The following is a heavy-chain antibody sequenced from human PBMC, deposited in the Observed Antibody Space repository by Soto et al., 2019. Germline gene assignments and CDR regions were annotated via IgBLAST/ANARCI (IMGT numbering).Heavy chain of an antibody. CDR3: ARSKGRNYDFWSGYSGLNYYYYGMDV. D-gene: IGHD3-3*01. CDR1: GGTFSSYA. J-gene: IGHJ6*02. Sequence: ASVKVSCKASGGTFSSYAISWVRQAPGQGLEWMGGIIPIFGTANYAQKFQGRVTITADESMSTACMELSSLRSEDKAVYYCARSKGRNYDFWSGYSGLNYYYYGMDVWGQGTTVTVSS. CDR2: IIPIFGTA. V-gene: IGHV1-69*13.